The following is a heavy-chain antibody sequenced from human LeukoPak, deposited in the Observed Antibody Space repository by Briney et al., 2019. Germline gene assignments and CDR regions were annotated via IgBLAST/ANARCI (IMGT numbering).Heavy chain of an antibody. J-gene: IGHJ4*02. CDR2: INPNNGDT. CDR3: VKGPYGDYWGRGDN. D-gene: IGHD4-17*01. V-gene: IGHV1-2*02. CDR1: GYTFTGNF. Sequence: ASVKVSCKTSGYTFTGNFMHWVRQAPGQGPEWMGWINPNNGDTNYAQKFQGRVTMTRVTSITTAYMELSSLRAEDTALYYCVKGPYGDYWGRGDNWGQGTLVIVSS.